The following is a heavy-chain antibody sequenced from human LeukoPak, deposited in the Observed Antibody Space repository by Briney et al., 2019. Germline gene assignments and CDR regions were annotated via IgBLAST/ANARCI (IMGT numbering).Heavy chain of an antibody. CDR1: GGSISRGGYY. J-gene: IGHJ4*02. V-gene: IGHV4-31*03. CDR2: IYYSGST. D-gene: IGHD5-18*01. CDR3: ARLRYSYGNDY. Sequence: PSETLSLTCTVSGGSISRGGYYWSWIRQHPGKGLEWIGYIYYSGSTYYNPSLKSRVTISVDTSKNQFSLKLSSVTAADTAVYYCARLRYSYGNDYWGQGTLVTVSS.